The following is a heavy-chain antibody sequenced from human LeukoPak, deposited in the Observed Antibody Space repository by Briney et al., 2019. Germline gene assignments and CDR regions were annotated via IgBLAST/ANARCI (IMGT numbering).Heavy chain of an antibody. V-gene: IGHV3-33*01. CDR1: GFTFSSYG. D-gene: IGHD6-19*01. CDR3: ARDVYSSGPPLGYYYYGMDV. Sequence: GRSLRLSCAASGFTFSSYGMHWVRQAPGKGLEWVAVIWYDGSNKYYADSVKGRFTISRGNSKNTLYLQMNSLRAEDTAVYYCARDVYSSGPPLGYYYYGMDVWGQGTTVTVSS. J-gene: IGHJ6*02. CDR2: IWYDGSNK.